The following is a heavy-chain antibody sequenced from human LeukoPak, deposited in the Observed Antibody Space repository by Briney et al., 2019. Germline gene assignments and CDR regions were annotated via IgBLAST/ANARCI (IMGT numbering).Heavy chain of an antibody. J-gene: IGHJ4*02. V-gene: IGHV1-69*13. Sequence: GASVKVSCKASGYTFTSYDINWVRQATGQGLEWMGGIIPIFGTANYAQKFQGRVTITADESTSTAYMELSSLRSEDTAVYYCASGGGDIVGATPFDYWGQGTLVTVSS. CDR2: IIPIFGTA. CDR1: GYTFTSYD. CDR3: ASGGGDIVGATPFDY. D-gene: IGHD1-26*01.